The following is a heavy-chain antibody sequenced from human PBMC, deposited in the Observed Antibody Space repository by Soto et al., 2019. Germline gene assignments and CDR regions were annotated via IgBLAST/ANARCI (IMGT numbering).Heavy chain of an antibody. CDR2: INHSGST. V-gene: IGHV4-34*01. J-gene: IGHJ5*02. D-gene: IGHD6-19*01. Sequence: SETMSLTCAVDGGSFSGYYGSWIRQPPGKGLEWIGEINHSGSTNYNPSLKSRVTISVDTSKNQFSLKLSSVTAADTAVYYCASGIAVAGTSFDPWGQGTLVTVSS. CDR1: GGSFSGYY. CDR3: ASGIAVAGTSFDP.